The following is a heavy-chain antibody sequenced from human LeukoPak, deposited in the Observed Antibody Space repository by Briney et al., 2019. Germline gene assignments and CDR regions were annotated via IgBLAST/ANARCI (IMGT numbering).Heavy chain of an antibody. D-gene: IGHD6-19*01. V-gene: IGHV6-1*01. CDR1: GDSVSSNSAA. CDR2: TYYRSKWYK. CDR3: ARDPIAVAGSPFDF. J-gene: IGHJ4*02. Sequence: SQTLSLTCVISGDSVSSNSAAWNWIRQSPSRGLEWLGKTYYRSKWYKNYAASVKSRITINADTSKNQFSLQLNSVTPEDTAVYYCARDPIAVAGSPFDFWGQGTLVTVSS.